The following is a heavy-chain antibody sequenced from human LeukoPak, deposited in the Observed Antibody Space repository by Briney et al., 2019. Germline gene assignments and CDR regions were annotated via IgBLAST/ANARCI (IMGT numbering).Heavy chain of an antibody. CDR3: ARNDGGLVDY. CDR1: GGSISSGSYY. CDR2: IYTSGST. V-gene: IGHV4-61*02. J-gene: IGHJ4*02. Sequence: SETLSLTCTVSGGSISSGSYYWSWIRQPAGKGLEWIGRIYTSGSTNYNPSLKSRVTISVDTSKNQFSLKLSSVTAADTAVYYCARNDGGLVDYWGLGTLVTVSS. D-gene: IGHD4-23*01.